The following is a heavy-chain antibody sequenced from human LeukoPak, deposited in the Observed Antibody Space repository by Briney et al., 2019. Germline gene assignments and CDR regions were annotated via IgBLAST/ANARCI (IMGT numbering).Heavy chain of an antibody. CDR1: GGSISSYY. CDR3: ASVSVWELATHTGGSFDY. D-gene: IGHD1-26*01. J-gene: IGHJ4*02. V-gene: IGHV4-4*09. Sequence: SETLSLTCTVSGGSISSYYWSWIRQPPGKGLEWLGHIYHTGTTLYSPHLNNRLTVSVDSSKNQFSLTLNSVTAADTAVYYCASVSVWELATHTGGSFDYWGRGILVTVSS. CDR2: IYHTGTT.